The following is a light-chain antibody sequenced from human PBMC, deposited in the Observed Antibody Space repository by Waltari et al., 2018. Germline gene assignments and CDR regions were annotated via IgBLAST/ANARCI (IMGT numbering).Light chain of an antibody. CDR2: AAS. CDR1: QSIATS. J-gene: IGKJ3*01. V-gene: IGKV1-39*01. CDR3: QQSYSTPSFT. Sequence: DIQMTQSPSSLSASVGDRVTITCRASQSIATSLNWYQNRAGKAPRLLIYAASSLQGGVSSRFSGSGSGTDFTLTIDSLQPEDVATYYCQQSYSTPSFTFGPGTKVDI.